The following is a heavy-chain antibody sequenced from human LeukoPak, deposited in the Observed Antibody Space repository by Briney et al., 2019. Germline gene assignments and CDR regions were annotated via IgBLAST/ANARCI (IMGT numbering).Heavy chain of an antibody. D-gene: IGHD3-3*02. V-gene: IGHV3-23*01. Sequence: GGSLRLSCAASGFTLSNYPMGWVRQAPVKGLEWLSAIGEEKSGSWTKSADSVKGRFTISRDNSENTLYLQMDSLTVEDTAVYYCAKAGVISGWDYWGQGTLVTVSS. CDR2: IGEEKSGSWT. J-gene: IGHJ4*02. CDR3: AKAGVISGWDY. CDR1: GFTLSNYP.